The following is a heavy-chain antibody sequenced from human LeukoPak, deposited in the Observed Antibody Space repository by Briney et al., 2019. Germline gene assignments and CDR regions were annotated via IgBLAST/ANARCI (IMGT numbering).Heavy chain of an antibody. D-gene: IGHD4-17*01. CDR1: GFTFSSYE. J-gene: IGHJ4*02. V-gene: IGHV3-21*01. Sequence: GGSLRLSCAASGFTFSSYEMNWVRQAPGKGLEWVSSISSSSSYIYYADSVKGRFTISRDNAKNSLYLQMNSLRAEDTAVYYCARSGVYGDYDFDYWGQGTLVTVSS. CDR3: ARSGVYGDYDFDY. CDR2: ISSSSSYI.